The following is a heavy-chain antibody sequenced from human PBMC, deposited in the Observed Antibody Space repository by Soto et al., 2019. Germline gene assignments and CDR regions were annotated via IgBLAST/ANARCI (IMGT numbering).Heavy chain of an antibody. Sequence: GASVEGSCKASGGTFSTHAIIWVRQAPGHGLEWMGGIIPISGTTYYTQKFQGRVTITADEPTSTAFMELSSLKSEDTAVFYCARGYCSGGNCYSGMDVWGQGTMVTVSS. J-gene: IGHJ6*02. V-gene: IGHV1-69*13. CDR3: ARGYCSGGNCYSGMDV. CDR1: GGTFSTHA. CDR2: IIPISGTT. D-gene: IGHD2-15*01.